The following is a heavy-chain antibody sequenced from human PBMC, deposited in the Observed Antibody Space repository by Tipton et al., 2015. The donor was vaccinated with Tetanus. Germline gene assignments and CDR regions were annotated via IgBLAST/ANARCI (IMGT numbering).Heavy chain of an antibody. V-gene: IGHV1-18*01. CDR2: ISTYNGNT. J-gene: IGHJ4*02. D-gene: IGHD1-26*01. Sequence: QLVQSGAEVKKPGASVKVSCKASGYTFTSYGISWARQAPGQGLEWMGWISTYNGNTNYVQKFQGRVAMTTDTSTNAAYMELRSLRSDDAALYYCARGGSHFDYWGQGTLVTVSS. CDR3: ARGGSHFDY. CDR1: GYTFTSYG.